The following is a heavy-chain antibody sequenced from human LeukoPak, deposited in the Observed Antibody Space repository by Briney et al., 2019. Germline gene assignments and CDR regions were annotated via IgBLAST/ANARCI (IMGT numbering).Heavy chain of an antibody. J-gene: IGHJ4*02. V-gene: IGHV1-69*04. D-gene: IGHD3-3*01. CDR1: GGSFSNYA. CDR2: ITPIVDIA. CDR3: ARAMDAGYYDFWSGPTASFDY. Sequence: ASVKLSCTASGGSFSNYAFSWVRQAPGQGLEWMGRITPIVDIATYIQKFQGRVTITANKFTITAYMELSSLTAEDTSVYYCARAMDAGYYDFWSGPTASFDYWGQGTLVTVSS.